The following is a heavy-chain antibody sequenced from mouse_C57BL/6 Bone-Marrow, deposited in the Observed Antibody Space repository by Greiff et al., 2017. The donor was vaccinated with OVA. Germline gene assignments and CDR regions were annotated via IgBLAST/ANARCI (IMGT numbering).Heavy chain of an antibody. V-gene: IGHV1-55*01. D-gene: IGHD1-1*01. Sequence: QVQLQQPGAELVKPGASVKMSCKASGYTFTSYWITWVKQRPGQGLEWIGDIYPGSGSTNYNEKFKSKATLTVDTSSSTAYMQLSSLTSEDSAVYYSALYYYGSSHWYFDVWGTGTTVTVSS. CDR1: GYTFTSYW. CDR2: IYPGSGST. J-gene: IGHJ1*03. CDR3: ALYYYGSSHWYFDV.